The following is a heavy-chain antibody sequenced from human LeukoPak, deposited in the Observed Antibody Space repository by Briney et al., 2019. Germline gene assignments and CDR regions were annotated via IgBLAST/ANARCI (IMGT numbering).Heavy chain of an antibody. Sequence: SETLSLTCTVSGDSNSSYYWSWLRQPAGKGLEWIGRIYTSGRTHYNPSLRSRVSISVDKSKNQFSLKLSSVTAAESAVYYCARGDTTVTTSIFTFDLWRQGTMVSVS. J-gene: IGHJ3*01. CDR1: GDSNSSYY. V-gene: IGHV4-4*07. D-gene: IGHD4-17*01. CDR2: IYTSGRT. CDR3: ARGDTTVTTSIFTFDL.